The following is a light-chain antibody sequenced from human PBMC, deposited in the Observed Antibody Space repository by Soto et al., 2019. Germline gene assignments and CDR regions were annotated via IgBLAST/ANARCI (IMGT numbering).Light chain of an antibody. Sequence: QSELTQPPSVSAAAGQKVTISCSGSSSNIGDNYVSWYQQVPGTAPKLLIYDNDQRSSGTPDRFSAYKSGTSATLGITGLQTGDEADYYCGTWDSSLSVAVFGGGTKVTVL. J-gene: IGLJ7*01. CDR3: GTWDSSLSVAV. V-gene: IGLV1-51*01. CDR2: DND. CDR1: SSNIGDNY.